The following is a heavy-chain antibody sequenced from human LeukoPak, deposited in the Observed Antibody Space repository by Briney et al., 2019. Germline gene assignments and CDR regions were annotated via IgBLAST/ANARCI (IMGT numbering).Heavy chain of an antibody. Sequence: PGGSLRLSCAASGFTFSSFPMHWVRQAPGKGLEWVAFISWDGSTKCYADSVKGLFTISRDNSQNTLDLQMNSLRAEDTAVYYCARDLSERYSTDYWGQGTLVTVSS. D-gene: IGHD1-26*01. J-gene: IGHJ4*02. CDR1: GFTFSSFP. V-gene: IGHV3-30-3*01. CDR3: ARDLSERYSTDY. CDR2: ISWDGSTK.